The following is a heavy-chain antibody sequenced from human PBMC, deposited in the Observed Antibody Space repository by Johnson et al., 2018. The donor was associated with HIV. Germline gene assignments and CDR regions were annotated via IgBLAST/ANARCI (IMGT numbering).Heavy chain of an antibody. Sequence: VQLVESGGGLVQPGGSLRLSCAASGFTFSSYAMSWVRQAPGQGLEWVSAIRGSGGSTYYADSVKGRFTISRDNSKNTLYLQMNSLRAEDTAVDYCAKAYSSSWYPVGMDDAFDIWGQGTMVTVSS. CDR1: GFTFSSYA. J-gene: IGHJ3*02. CDR2: IRGSGGST. D-gene: IGHD6-13*01. V-gene: IGHV3-23*04. CDR3: AKAYSSSWYPVGMDDAFDI.